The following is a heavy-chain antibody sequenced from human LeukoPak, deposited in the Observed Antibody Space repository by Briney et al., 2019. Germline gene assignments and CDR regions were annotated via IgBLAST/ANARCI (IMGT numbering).Heavy chain of an antibody. CDR2: ISYDGSNK. CDR1: GFTFSSYG. V-gene: IGHV3-30*18. J-gene: IGHJ4*02. Sequence: SGGSLRLSCAASGFTFSSYGMHWVRQAPGKGLEWVTVISYDGSNKYYADSVKGRFTISRDNSKNTLYLQMNSLRAEDTAVYYCAKDGDQTGTTYFDYWGQGTLVTVSS. CDR3: AKDGDQTGTTYFDY. D-gene: IGHD1-1*01.